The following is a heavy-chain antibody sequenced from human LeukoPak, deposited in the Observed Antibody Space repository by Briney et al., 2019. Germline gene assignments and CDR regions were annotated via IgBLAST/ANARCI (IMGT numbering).Heavy chain of an antibody. J-gene: IGHJ5*02. CDR3: ARERDRSGWYVGYWFDP. D-gene: IGHD6-19*01. CDR1: GFTFSSYW. CDR2: INNDGSST. Sequence: GGSLRLSCAASGFTFSSYWMHWVRRAPGKGLVWVSRINNDGSSTSYADSVKGRFTISRDNAENTLYLQMNSLRAEDTAVYYCARERDRSGWYVGYWFDPWGQGTLVTVSS. V-gene: IGHV3-74*01.